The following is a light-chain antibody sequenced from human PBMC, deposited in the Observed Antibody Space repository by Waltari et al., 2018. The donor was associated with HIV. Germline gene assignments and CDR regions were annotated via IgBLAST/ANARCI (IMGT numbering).Light chain of an antibody. Sequence: QSVLTQPPSASGPPGQRVTIPCSGSRSNIGSKTVNWYQQLPGTPPKLLIYSNDQRPSGVPDRFSGSKSGTSASLAISGLQSEDEAGYYCAAWDVSLNGLVFGGGTKVTVL. CDR3: AAWDVSLNGLV. V-gene: IGLV1-44*01. CDR2: SND. J-gene: IGLJ2*01. CDR1: RSNIGSKT.